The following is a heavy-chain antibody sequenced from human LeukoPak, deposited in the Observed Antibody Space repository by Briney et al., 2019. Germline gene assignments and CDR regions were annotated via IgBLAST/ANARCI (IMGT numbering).Heavy chain of an antibody. CDR2: ISAYNAHT. V-gene: IGHV1-18*01. CDR3: ANWGFGESVLDI. Sequence: ASVKVSCKASGYTFNNYGISWVRQAPGQGLEWMGWISAYNAHTNYAQKFQGRVTMTTDTSTNTAYMELRSLNSDDAAVYYCANWGFGESVLDIWGQGTMVTVSS. J-gene: IGHJ3*02. D-gene: IGHD3-10*01. CDR1: GYTFNNYG.